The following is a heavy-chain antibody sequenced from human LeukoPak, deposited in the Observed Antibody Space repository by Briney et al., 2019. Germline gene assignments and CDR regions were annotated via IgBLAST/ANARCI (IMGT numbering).Heavy chain of an antibody. V-gene: IGHV1-69*13. CDR1: GGTFSSYA. Sequence: ASVKVSCKASGGTFSSYAISWVRQAPGQGLEWMGGIIPIFGTANYAQKFQGRVTITADESTSTAYMELSSLRSEDTVVYYCARTHSSSRPILDAFDIWGQGTMVTVSS. CDR2: IIPIFGTA. CDR3: ARTHSSSRPILDAFDI. J-gene: IGHJ3*02. D-gene: IGHD6-6*01.